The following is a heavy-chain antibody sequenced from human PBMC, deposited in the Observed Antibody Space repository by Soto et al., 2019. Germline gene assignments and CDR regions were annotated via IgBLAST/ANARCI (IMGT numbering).Heavy chain of an antibody. CDR1: GLTFSDYW. J-gene: IGHJ4*02. Sequence: EVQLVASGGGLVQPGGSLRLSCAASGLTFSDYWMSWVRQAQGKGRECVANIKTDGSEKYYVDPVKGRFTISRDNAKNSLDQQMNSLRAEDTAVYYCASSMGRGGNDYWGQGTVGAVSS. D-gene: IGHD3-10*01. V-gene: IGHV3-7*05. CDR3: ASSMGRGGNDY. CDR2: IKTDGSEK.